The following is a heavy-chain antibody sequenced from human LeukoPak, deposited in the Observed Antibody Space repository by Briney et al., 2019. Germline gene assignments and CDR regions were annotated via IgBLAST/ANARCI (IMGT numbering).Heavy chain of an antibody. V-gene: IGHV3-30*04. Sequence: GGSLRLSCAASGFTFSSYAMHWVRQAPGKGLEWVAVISYDGSNKYYADSVKARFTISRDNAKNSLYLQMNSLRAEDTAVYYCAKDLPFSGWSSDSWGQGTLVTVSS. CDR2: ISYDGSNK. CDR1: GFTFSSYA. J-gene: IGHJ4*02. D-gene: IGHD6-19*01. CDR3: AKDLPFSGWSSDS.